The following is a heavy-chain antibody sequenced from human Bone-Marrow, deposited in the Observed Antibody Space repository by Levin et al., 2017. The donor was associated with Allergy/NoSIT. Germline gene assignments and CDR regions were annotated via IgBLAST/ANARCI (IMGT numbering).Heavy chain of an antibody. CDR2: MNPNSGNT. D-gene: IGHD2-15*01. CDR1: GYTFTSYD. V-gene: IGHV1-8*01. CDR3: ARGLGYCSGGSCFHRDY. J-gene: IGHJ4*02. Sequence: GESLKISCKASGYTFTSYDINWVRQATGQGLEWMGWMNPNSGNTGYAQKFQGRVTMTRNTSISTAYMELSSLRSEDTAVYYCARGLGYCSGGSCFHRDYWGQGTLVTVSS.